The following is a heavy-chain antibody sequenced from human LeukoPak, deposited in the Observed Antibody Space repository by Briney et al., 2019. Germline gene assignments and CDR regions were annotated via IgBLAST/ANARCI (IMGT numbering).Heavy chain of an antibody. CDR3: GKDLSLVGTSTYFDY. V-gene: IGHV3-23*01. CDR2: ISGSGGST. Sequence: GGSLRLSCAASGFTFSSYAMSWVRQAPGKGLEWVSAISGSGGSTYYADSVKGRFTISRDNSKNTLYLQMNSLRAEDTAVYYCGKDLSLVGTSTYFDYWGQGTLVTVSS. J-gene: IGHJ4*02. D-gene: IGHD1-26*01. CDR1: GFTFSSYA.